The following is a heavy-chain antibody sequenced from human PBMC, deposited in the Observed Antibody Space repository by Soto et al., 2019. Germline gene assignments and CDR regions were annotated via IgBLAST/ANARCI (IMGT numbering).Heavy chain of an antibody. J-gene: IGHJ5*02. Sequence: QLQLQESGPGLVKPSETLSLTCTVSGGSISSSSYYWGWIRQPPGKGLEWIGSIYYSGSTYYNPSLKSRVTISVDTSKNQFSLKLSSVTAADTAVYYCARRVGGYEDPEPNWFDPWGQGTLVTVSS. CDR3: ARRVGGYEDPEPNWFDP. CDR1: GGSISSSSYY. V-gene: IGHV4-39*01. CDR2: IYYSGST. D-gene: IGHD5-12*01.